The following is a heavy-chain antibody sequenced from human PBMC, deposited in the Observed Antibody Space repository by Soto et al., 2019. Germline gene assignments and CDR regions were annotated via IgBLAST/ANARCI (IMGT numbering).Heavy chain of an antibody. CDR1: GFTFSSYG. Sequence: QVQLVESGGGVVQPGRSLRLSCAASGFTFSSYGIHWVRQAPGKGLEWVAVIWYDGSNKYYADSVKGRFTISRDNSKNTLYLQMNSLRAEDTAVYYCARDNHYDSSGYLIDYWGQGTLVTVSS. CDR2: IWYDGSNK. J-gene: IGHJ4*02. V-gene: IGHV3-33*01. D-gene: IGHD3-22*01. CDR3: ARDNHYDSSGYLIDY.